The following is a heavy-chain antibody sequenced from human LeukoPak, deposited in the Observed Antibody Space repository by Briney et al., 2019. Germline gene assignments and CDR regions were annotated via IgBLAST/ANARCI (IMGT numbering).Heavy chain of an antibody. V-gene: IGHV1-2*06. CDR2: INPNSGGT. Sequence: RASVKVSCKASGYTFTGYYMHWVRQAPGQGLEWMGRINPNSGGTNYAQKFQGRVTMTRDTSISTAYMELSRLRSDDTAVYHCASTQTPGYDFWSGYLDYWGQGTLVTVSS. CDR3: ASTQTPGYDFWSGYLDY. CDR1: GYTFTGYY. D-gene: IGHD3-3*01. J-gene: IGHJ4*02.